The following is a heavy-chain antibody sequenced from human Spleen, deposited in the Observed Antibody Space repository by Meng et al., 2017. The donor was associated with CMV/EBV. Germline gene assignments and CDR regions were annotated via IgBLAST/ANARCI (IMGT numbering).Heavy chain of an antibody. Sequence: ASVKVSCKVSGYSLTELSMQWVRQAPGKGLEWMGGFDPEDGETIYAQKFQGRVTMTEDTSTNTAYMELSSLGSDDTAVYYCARESASYVSYGMDVWGQGTTVTVSS. CDR3: ARESASYVSYGMDV. J-gene: IGHJ6*02. CDR2: FDPEDGET. V-gene: IGHV1-24*01. D-gene: IGHD3-16*01. CDR1: GYSLTELS.